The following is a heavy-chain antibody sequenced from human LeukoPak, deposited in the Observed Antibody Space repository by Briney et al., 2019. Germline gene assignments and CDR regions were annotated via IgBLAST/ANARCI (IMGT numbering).Heavy chain of an antibody. Sequence: ASVKVSCKASGYTFTGYYMHWVRQAPGQGLEWMGWINPNSGGTNYAQKFQGRVTMTRDTSISTAYMELSRLRSDDTAVYYCARDDCGSTSCYSGKTVDYWGEGTLVTVSS. V-gene: IGHV1-2*02. CDR3: ARDDCGSTSCYSGKTVDY. D-gene: IGHD2-2*02. CDR1: GYTFTGYY. CDR2: INPNSGGT. J-gene: IGHJ4*02.